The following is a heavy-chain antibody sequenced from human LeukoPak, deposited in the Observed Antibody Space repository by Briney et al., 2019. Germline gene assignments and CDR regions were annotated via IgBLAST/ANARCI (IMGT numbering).Heavy chain of an antibody. CDR2: IKSKTDGGTT. J-gene: IGHJ4*02. D-gene: IGHD3-22*01. CDR3: TKDQRPYYDSSGYPN. V-gene: IGHV3-15*01. CDR1: GFTFSNAW. Sequence: GGSLRLSCAASGFTFSNAWMSWVRQAPGRGLEWVGRIKSKTDGGTTDYAAPVKGRFTISRDDSKNTLYLQMNSLKTEDTAVYYCTKDQRPYYDSSGYPNWGQGTLVTVSS.